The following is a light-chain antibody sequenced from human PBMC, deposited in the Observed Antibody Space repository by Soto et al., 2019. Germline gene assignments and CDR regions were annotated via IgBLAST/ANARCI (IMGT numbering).Light chain of an antibody. CDR1: QNIGTS. J-gene: IGKJ2*01. V-gene: IGKV1-39*01. CDR2: SAS. CDR3: QQTYNAPYT. Sequence: DIQMTQSPSSLSVSVGDRVTITCRASQNIGTSLNWYQMKLGRAPTLLIYSASTLQSGAPSRFSGGGSGTDFTLTINSLQPEDFVTYSCQQTYNAPYTFGQGTTLEIK.